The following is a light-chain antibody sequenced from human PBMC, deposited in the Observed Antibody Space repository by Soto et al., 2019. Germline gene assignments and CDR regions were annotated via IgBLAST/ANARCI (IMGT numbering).Light chain of an antibody. CDR3: QQYENLPT. Sequence: DIQMTQSPPSLTASVGDRVTITCRASQSVSTYLNWYQQKPGRAPKLLIYDASNLEAGVPSRFRGSGSGTDFTFTISRLQPEDIATYYCQQYENLPTFGQGTRLEIK. V-gene: IGKV1-33*01. J-gene: IGKJ5*01. CDR2: DAS. CDR1: QSVSTY.